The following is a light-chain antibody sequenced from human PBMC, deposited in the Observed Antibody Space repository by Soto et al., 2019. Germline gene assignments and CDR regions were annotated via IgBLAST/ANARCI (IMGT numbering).Light chain of an antibody. Sequence: DIKMTLSLSTLSAYVGDRVTITCRASQSISSWLAWYQQKPGKAPNLLIYDASSLESGVPSRFSGSGSGTEFTLTISSLQPDDFATYYCQQYNSYSTFGQGSMA. CDR1: QSISSW. J-gene: IGKJ1*01. CDR2: DAS. V-gene: IGKV1-5*01. CDR3: QQYNSYST.